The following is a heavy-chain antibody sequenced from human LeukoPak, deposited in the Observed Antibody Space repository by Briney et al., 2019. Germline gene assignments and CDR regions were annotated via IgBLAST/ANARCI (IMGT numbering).Heavy chain of an antibody. CDR2: ISSSSYI. D-gene: IGHD1-14*01. CDR3: ARETDNTWAYALDI. V-gene: IGHV3-21*01. Sequence: GGSLRLSCAASGFTFSSYSMNWVRQAPGKGLEWVSSISSSSYIYYADSVKGRFTISRDNAKNSLYLQMNSLRAEDTAVYYCARETDNTWAYALDIWGQGTMVTVSS. CDR1: GFTFSSYS. J-gene: IGHJ3*02.